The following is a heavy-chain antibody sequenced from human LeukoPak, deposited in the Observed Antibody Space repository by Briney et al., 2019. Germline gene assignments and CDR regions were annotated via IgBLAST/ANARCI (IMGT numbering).Heavy chain of an antibody. D-gene: IGHD3-10*01. CDR1: GGSISSYY. CDR3: ARAPMVRGVFDY. CDR2: IYYSGST. Sequence: SAETLSLTCTVSGGSISSYYWSWIRQPPGKGLEWIGYIYYSGSTNYNPSLKSRVTISVDTSKNQFSLKLSSVTAADTAVYYCARAPMVRGVFDYWGQGTLVTVSS. J-gene: IGHJ4*02. V-gene: IGHV4-59*01.